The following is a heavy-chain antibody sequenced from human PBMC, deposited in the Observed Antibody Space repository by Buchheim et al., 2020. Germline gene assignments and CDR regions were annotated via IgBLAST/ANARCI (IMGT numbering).Heavy chain of an antibody. Sequence: QVQLQESGPGLVKPSGTLSLTCAVSGDSIGSGNWWSWVRQPPGKGLEWIGEIYHSGSTNYNPSLKSRVTISVDTSKNQFSLKLSSVTAADTAVYYCARLWDEELELRFGFDYWGQGTL. D-gene: IGHD1-7*01. CDR1: GDSIGSGNW. J-gene: IGHJ4*02. CDR3: ARLWDEELELRFGFDY. V-gene: IGHV4-4*02. CDR2: IYHSGST.